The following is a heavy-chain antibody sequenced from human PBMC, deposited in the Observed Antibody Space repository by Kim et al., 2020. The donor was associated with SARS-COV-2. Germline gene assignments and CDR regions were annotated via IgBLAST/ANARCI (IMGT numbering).Heavy chain of an antibody. CDR1: GFTFSDYY. CDR3: ARDLEANWNYYYYYGMDV. D-gene: IGHD1-1*01. CDR2: ISSSGSTI. Sequence: GGSLRLSCAASGFTFSDYYMSWIRQAPGKGLEWVSYISSSGSTIYYADSVKGRFTISRDNAKNSLYLQMNSLRAEDTAVYYCARDLEANWNYYYYYGMDVWGQGTTVTVSS. V-gene: IGHV3-11*01. J-gene: IGHJ6*02.